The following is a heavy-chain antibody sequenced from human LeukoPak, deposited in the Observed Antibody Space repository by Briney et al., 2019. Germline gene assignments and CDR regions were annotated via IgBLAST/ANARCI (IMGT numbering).Heavy chain of an antibody. Sequence: AGGSLRLSCAASGFTFSSYGMHWVRQAPGKGLEWVAVIWYDGSNKYYADSVKGRFTISRDNSKNTLYLQMNSLRAEDTAVYYCARGIQSSGWYDYYYYYGMDVWGQGTTVTVSS. CDR2: IWYDGSNK. J-gene: IGHJ6*02. V-gene: IGHV3-33*08. D-gene: IGHD6-19*01. CDR3: ARGIQSSGWYDYYYYYGMDV. CDR1: GFTFSSYG.